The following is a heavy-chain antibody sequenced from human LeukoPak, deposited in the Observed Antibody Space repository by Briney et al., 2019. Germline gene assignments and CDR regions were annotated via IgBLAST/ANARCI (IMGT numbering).Heavy chain of an antibody. Sequence: TSETLSLTCTVSGGSISSYYWSWIRQPPGKGLEWIGYIYYSGSTNYNPSLKSRVTISVDTSKNQFSLKLSSVTAADTAVYYCARGRWLTMVRGVHFDYWGQGTLVTVSS. V-gene: IGHV4-59*01. CDR2: IYYSGST. J-gene: IGHJ4*02. D-gene: IGHD3-10*01. CDR3: ARGRWLTMVRGVHFDY. CDR1: GGSISSYY.